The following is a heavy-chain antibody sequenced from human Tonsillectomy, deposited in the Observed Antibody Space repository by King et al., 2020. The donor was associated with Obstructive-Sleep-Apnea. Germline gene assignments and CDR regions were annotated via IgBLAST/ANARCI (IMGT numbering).Heavy chain of an antibody. V-gene: IGHV3-23*04. CDR3: AKGDIVATNPYYFDY. D-gene: IGHD5-12*01. Sequence: QLVESGGGLVQPGGSLRLSCAASGFTFSSYAMSWVRQAPGKGLEWVSAIIGSGGSTYYADSVKGRFTISRDNSKTTLYLQMNSLRAEDTAVYYCAKGDIVATNPYYFDYWGQGTLVTVSS. CDR2: IIGSGGST. CDR1: GFTFSSYA. J-gene: IGHJ4*02.